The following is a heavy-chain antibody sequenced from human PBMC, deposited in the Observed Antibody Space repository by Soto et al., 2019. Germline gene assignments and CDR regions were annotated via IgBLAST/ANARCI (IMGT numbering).Heavy chain of an antibody. CDR1: GGSISSYY. CDR2: IYTSGST. CDR3: AREPTTVTTRGKKYYGMDV. Sequence: QVQLQESGPGLVKPSETLSLTCSVSGGSISSYYWSWIRQSAGKGLEWIGRIYTSGSTNYNPSLKSRVTMSVDTSKNQFSLKLSSVTAADTAVYYCAREPTTVTTRGKKYYGMDVWGQGTTVTVSS. J-gene: IGHJ6*02. D-gene: IGHD4-17*01. V-gene: IGHV4-4*07.